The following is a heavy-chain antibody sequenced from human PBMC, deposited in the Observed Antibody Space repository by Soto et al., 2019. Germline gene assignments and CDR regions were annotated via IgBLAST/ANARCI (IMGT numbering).Heavy chain of an antibody. CDR1: GYTFTGYY. D-gene: IGHD3-10*01. CDR2: INPNSGGT. Sequence: GASVKVSCKASGYTFTGYYMHWVRQAPGQGLERMGWINPNSGGTNYAQKFQGWVTMTRDTSISTAYMELSRLRSDDTAVYYCARDHSNYYYGSGSYGYYYGMDVWGQGTTVTVSS. V-gene: IGHV1-2*04. J-gene: IGHJ6*02. CDR3: ARDHSNYYYGSGSYGYYYGMDV.